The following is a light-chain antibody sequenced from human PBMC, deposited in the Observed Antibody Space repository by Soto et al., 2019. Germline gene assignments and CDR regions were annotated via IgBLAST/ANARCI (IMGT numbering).Light chain of an antibody. CDR1: QGINIW. J-gene: IGKJ4*01. CDR2: AAS. V-gene: IGKV1-12*01. CDR3: QHTNTFPLT. Sequence: DIQMTQSPSSVAASAGDRVTITCRTSQGINIWLAWYQQKPGKAPKLLIYAASSLQRGVPSRFSGSGSGTDFTLTINSLQPEDFATYYCQHTNTFPLTFGGGTKVEIK.